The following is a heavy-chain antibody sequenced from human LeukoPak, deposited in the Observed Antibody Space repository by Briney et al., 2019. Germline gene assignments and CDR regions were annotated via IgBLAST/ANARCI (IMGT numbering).Heavy chain of an antibody. CDR2: INPNSGGT. V-gene: IGHV1-2*02. J-gene: IGHJ4*02. CDR3: AREAMVGATDVDY. D-gene: IGHD1-26*01. Sequence: GASLKVSCKASGYTFTGYYMHWVRQAPGQGLEWMGWINPNSGGTNYAQKFQGRVTMTRDTSISTAYMELSRLRSDDTAVYSCAREAMVGATDVDYWGQGTLVTVSS. CDR1: GYTFTGYY.